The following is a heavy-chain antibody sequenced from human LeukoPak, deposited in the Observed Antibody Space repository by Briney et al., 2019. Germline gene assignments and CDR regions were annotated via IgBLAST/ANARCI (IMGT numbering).Heavy chain of an antibody. Sequence: ASVKVFCKASGYTFTNYGITWVRQAPGQGLEWMGWISGYNGNTNYAQRLQGRVTMTTDTTTSTAYMELRSLRSDDTAVYYCGRGWNGHFDIWGQGTMVTVSS. V-gene: IGHV1-18*01. CDR1: GYTFTNYG. CDR2: ISGYNGNT. D-gene: IGHD1-1*01. J-gene: IGHJ3*02. CDR3: GRGWNGHFDI.